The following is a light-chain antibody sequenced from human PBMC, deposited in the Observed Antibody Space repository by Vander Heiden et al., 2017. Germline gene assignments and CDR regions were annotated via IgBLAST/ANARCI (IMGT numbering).Light chain of an antibody. V-gene: IGKV1-27*01. CDR2: AAS. Sequence: DIKMTQSPSSLSASVGDRVTITCRASQGISNYVAWYQQKPGKVPKLLIYAASTLQSGVPSRFSGSGSGTDFTLTISSLQPEDVATYYCQKYSSAHPSLTFGGGTKVEIK. J-gene: IGKJ4*01. CDR1: QGISNY. CDR3: QKYSSAHPSLT.